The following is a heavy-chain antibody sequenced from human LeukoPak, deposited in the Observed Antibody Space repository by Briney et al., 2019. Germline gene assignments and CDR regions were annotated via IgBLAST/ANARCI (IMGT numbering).Heavy chain of an antibody. V-gene: IGHV4-34*01. D-gene: IGHD5-12*01. J-gene: IGHJ4*02. CDR3: ARELISHCGYGGSGNDY. Sequence: PSETLSLTCAVYGGSFSGYYWSWIRQPPGKGLEWIGEINHSGSTNYNPSLKSRVTISVDTSMHQFSLMRSPVTAADTAVYYCARELISHCGYGGSGNDYWGQGTLVTVSS. CDR1: GGSFSGYY. CDR2: INHSGST.